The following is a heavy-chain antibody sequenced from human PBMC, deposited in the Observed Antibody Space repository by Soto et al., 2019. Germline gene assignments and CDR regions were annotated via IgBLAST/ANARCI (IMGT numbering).Heavy chain of an antibody. J-gene: IGHJ6*02. CDR3: ARDLRAHIVVVTAPLGMDV. CDR1: GYTFTSYY. V-gene: IGHV1-46*01. Sequence: ASVKVSCKASGYTFTSYYMHWVRQAPGQGLEWMGIINPSGGSTSYAQKFQGRVTMTRDTSTSTVYMELSSLRSEDTAVYYCARDLRAHIVVVTAPLGMDVWGQGTTVTVSS. CDR2: INPSGGST. D-gene: IGHD2-21*02.